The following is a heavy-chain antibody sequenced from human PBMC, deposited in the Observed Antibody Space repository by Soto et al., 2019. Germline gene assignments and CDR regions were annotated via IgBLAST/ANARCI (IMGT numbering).Heavy chain of an antibody. CDR2: INHSGST. CDR3: ARELELRYYGMDV. V-gene: IGHV4-34*01. Sequence: SETLSLTCAVYGGSFSGYYWSWIRQPPGKGLEWIGEINHSGSTNYNPSLKSRATISVDTSKNQFSLKLSSVTAADTAVYYCARELELRYYGMDVWGQGTTVTVSS. CDR1: GGSFSGYY. D-gene: IGHD1-7*01. J-gene: IGHJ6*02.